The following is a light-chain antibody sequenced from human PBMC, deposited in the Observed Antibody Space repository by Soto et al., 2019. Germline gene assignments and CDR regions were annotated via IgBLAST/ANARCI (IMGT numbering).Light chain of an antibody. CDR3: QQRSNWPPLT. CDR2: GAS. CDR1: QSVSSN. J-gene: IGKJ5*01. V-gene: IGKV3D-20*02. Sequence: EIVMTQSPATLSVSPGERATLSCRAGQSVSSNLAWYQQKPGQAPRLLIYGASSRATGIPDRFSGSGSGTDFTLTIRRLEPEDFAVYYCQQRSNWPPLTFGQGTRREIK.